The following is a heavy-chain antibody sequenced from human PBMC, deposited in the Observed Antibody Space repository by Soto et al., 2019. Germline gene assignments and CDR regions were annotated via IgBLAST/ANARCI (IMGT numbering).Heavy chain of an antibody. CDR3: ARAGAYYYDSSGYSNYYYGMDV. CDR2: ISYDGSNK. Sequence: QVQLVESGGGVVQPGRSLRLSCAASGFTFSSYAMHWVRQAPGKGLEWVAVISYDGSNKYYADSVKGRFTISRDNSKNTLYLQMNSLRAEDTAVYYCARAGAYYYDSSGYSNYYYGMDVWGQGTTVTVSS. D-gene: IGHD3-22*01. J-gene: IGHJ6*02. CDR1: GFTFSSYA. V-gene: IGHV3-30-3*01.